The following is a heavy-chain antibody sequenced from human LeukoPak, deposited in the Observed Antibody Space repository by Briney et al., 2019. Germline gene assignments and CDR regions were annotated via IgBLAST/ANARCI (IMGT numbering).Heavy chain of an antibody. Sequence: PSETLSLTCAVYGGSFSGYYWSWIRQPPGKGLEWIGEINHSGSTNYNPSLKSRVTISVDTSKNQFSLKLSSVTAADTAVYYCARGVREYYGDCINWFDPWGQGTLVTVSS. CDR3: ARGVREYYGDCINWFDP. D-gene: IGHD4-17*01. CDR2: INHSGST. J-gene: IGHJ5*02. V-gene: IGHV4-34*01. CDR1: GGSFSGYY.